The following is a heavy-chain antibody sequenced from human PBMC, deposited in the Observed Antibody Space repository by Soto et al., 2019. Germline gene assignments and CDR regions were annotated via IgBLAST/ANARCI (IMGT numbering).Heavy chain of an antibody. V-gene: IGHV4-59*01. CDR2: IYYSGST. D-gene: IGHD3-16*01. CDR1: GGSISSYY. Sequence: SETLSLTCTVSGGSISSYYWSWIRQPPGKGLEWIVYIYYSGSTNYNPSLKSRVTISVDTSKNQFSLKLSSVTAADTAVYYCARGLGGGSYYFDYWGQGTLVTVSS. CDR3: ARGLGGGSYYFDY. J-gene: IGHJ4*02.